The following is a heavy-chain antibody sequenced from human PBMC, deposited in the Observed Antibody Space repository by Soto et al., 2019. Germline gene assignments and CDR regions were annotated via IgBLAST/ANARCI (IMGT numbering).Heavy chain of an antibody. Sequence: EVQLLESGGGLVHPGGSLKLACTVSGVTFSSYAMGWVRQTPETGLERVSGIDGSGFDTSYADSVKGRFTISRDNSENNLYLPMNNLRAEDTARYYCAKEILAAAYAATSAFDFWGPGTLVTVTS. D-gene: IGHD2-15*01. J-gene: IGHJ4*02. CDR3: AKEILAAAYAATSAFDF. CDR1: GVTFSSYA. V-gene: IGHV3-23*01. CDR2: IDGSGFDT.